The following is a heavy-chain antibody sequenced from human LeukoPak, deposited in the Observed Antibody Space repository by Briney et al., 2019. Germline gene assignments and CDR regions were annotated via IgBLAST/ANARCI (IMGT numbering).Heavy chain of an antibody. Sequence: PSETLSLTCTVSGRPLSSYYWNWLPQPPGKGVEWFGFTYYSGSNNYNPSLKGRVTISVDTSKNQCSLKLTSVTAADPAVYYCAGETTGTTEGLDYWGQGTLVSVSS. CDR3: AGETTGTTEGLDY. D-gene: IGHD1-1*01. J-gene: IGHJ4*02. V-gene: IGHV4-59*01. CDR1: GRPLSSYY. CDR2: TYYSGSN.